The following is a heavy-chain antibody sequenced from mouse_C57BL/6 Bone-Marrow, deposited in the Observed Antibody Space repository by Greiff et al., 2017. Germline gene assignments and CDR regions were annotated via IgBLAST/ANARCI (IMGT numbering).Heavy chain of an antibody. V-gene: IGHV1-63*01. CDR3: ARLRRRYYYAMDY. CDR2: IYPGGGYT. D-gene: IGHD2-12*01. CDR1: GYTFTNYW. Sequence: QVQLQQSGAELVRPGTSVKMSCKASGYTFTNYWIGWAKQRPGHGLEWIGDIYPGGGYTNYNEKFKGKATPTADKSSSTAYMQFSSLTSEDSAIYYCARLRRRYYYAMDYWGQGTSVTVSS. J-gene: IGHJ4*01.